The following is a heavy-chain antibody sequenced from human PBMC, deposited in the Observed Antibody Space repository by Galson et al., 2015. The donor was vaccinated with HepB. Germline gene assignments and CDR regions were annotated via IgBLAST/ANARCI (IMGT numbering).Heavy chain of an antibody. CDR2: IYSSGST. V-gene: IGHV3-66*01. CDR3: ARRYVMMAFGGPIVSDYGMDV. J-gene: IGHJ6*02. D-gene: IGHD3-16*02. CDR1: GFTVSTNY. Sequence: SLRLSCAASGFTVSTNYMNWVRQAPGAGLEWVSIIYSSGSTYYADSVRGRFTISRDKSENTVHLQMNSLRPDDTGVYYCARRYVMMAFGGPIVSDYGMDVWGQGTTVTVSS.